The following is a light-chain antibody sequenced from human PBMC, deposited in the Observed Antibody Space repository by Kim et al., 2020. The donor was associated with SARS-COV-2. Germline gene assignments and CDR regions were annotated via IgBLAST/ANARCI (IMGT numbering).Light chain of an antibody. V-gene: IGLV1-44*01. CDR1: RSNIGNNF. J-gene: IGLJ2*01. CDR2: SNN. Sequence: QSVLTQPPSASGTPGQRVTISCSGIRSNIGNNFVSWYQQVPGTAPKLLIYSNNQRPAGVPDRFSGSKSGTSASLAISGLQSEDEGDYFCAAWDDSLNGPVFGGGTKLTVL. CDR3: AAWDDSLNGPV.